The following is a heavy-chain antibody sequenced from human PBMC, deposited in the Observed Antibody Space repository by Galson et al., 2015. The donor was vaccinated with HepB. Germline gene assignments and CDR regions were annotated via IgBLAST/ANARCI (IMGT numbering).Heavy chain of an antibody. J-gene: IGHJ3*02. CDR2: IIPIFGTA. D-gene: IGHD2-21*01. Sequence: SVKVSCKASGGTFSSYAISWVRQAPGQGLEWMGGIIPIFGTANYAQKFQGRVTITADESTSTAYMELSSLRSEDTAVYYCARDACGGDSCDAFDIWGQGTMVTVSS. CDR1: GGTFSSYA. V-gene: IGHV1-69*13. CDR3: ARDACGGDSCDAFDI.